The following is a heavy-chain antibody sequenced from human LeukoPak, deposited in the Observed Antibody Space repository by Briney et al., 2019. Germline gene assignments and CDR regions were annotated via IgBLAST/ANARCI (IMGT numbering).Heavy chain of an antibody. J-gene: IGHJ4*02. CDR2: MKGDASLI. CDR3: ARDGLRRPPTPYCGGDCPLDY. D-gene: IGHD2-21*02. Sequence: PGGSLRLSCAASGFSFGNFWMSWVRQAPGRGLQWVASMKGDASLIYYVDSVKGRFTISRDNARNSLYLQMNSLRVEDTAMYYCARDGLRRPPTPYCGGDCPLDYWGQGTLVSVSS. V-gene: IGHV3-7*03. CDR1: GFSFGNFW.